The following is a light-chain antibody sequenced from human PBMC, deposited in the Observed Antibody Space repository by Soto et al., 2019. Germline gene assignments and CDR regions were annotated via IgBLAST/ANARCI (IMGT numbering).Light chain of an antibody. Sequence: QSVLTQPPSVSGAPGQRVTISCTGSSSNVGADYDVHWYQQPPGTTPKLLIYGNNNRPSGVPDRFSGSKSGTSASLAITGLQAEDEADYYCQSYDSSLSGVIFGGGTQLTVL. V-gene: IGLV1-40*01. CDR1: SSNVGADYD. J-gene: IGLJ2*01. CDR2: GNN. CDR3: QSYDSSLSGVI.